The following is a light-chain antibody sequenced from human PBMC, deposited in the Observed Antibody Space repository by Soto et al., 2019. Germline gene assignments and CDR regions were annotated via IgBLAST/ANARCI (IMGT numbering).Light chain of an antibody. CDR3: PQFNNWPWT. J-gene: IGKJ1*01. Sequence: EIVLTQSPGTLSLSTGKRATLSCRASQRISSSCLAGCQQRPGRAPRLLIYGASTRATGIPARFSGSGSGTGFTLSISSLQSEDFAVYYCPQFNNWPWTFGQGTKVDIK. CDR1: QRISSS. V-gene: IGKV3-15*01. CDR2: GAS.